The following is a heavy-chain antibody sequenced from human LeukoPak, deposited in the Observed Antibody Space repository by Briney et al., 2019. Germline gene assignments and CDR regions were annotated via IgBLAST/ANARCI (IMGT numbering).Heavy chain of an antibody. CDR2: ISAEGGNT. CDR3: AKDIPKMIEDDY. V-gene: IGHV3-23*01. D-gene: IGHD2-2*02. J-gene: IGHJ4*02. Sequence: PGGSLRLSYAASGFTFSSYAMSWVRQAPGKGLEWVSAISAEGGNTYYADSVKGRFTISRDNSRKMLYLQMNSLRAEDTAVYYCAKDIPKMIEDDYWGQGTLVTVSS. CDR1: GFTFSSYA.